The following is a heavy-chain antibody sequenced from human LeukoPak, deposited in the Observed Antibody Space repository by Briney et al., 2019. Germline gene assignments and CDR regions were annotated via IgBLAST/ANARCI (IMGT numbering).Heavy chain of an antibody. CDR1: GYTFTGYY. CDR3: AIWYSSSPSLDY. V-gene: IGHV1-2*06. D-gene: IGHD6-6*01. J-gene: IGHJ4*02. Sequence: ASVKVSCKASGYTFTGYYMHWVRQAPGQGLEWMGRINPNSGGTNYAQKFQGRVTMTRDTSISTAYMELSRLRSDDTAVYYCAIWYSSSPSLDYWGREPRVTVSS. CDR2: INPNSGGT.